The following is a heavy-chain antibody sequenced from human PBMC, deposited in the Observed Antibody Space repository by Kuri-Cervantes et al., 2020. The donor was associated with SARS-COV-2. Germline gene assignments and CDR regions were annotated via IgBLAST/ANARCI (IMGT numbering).Heavy chain of an antibody. Sequence: SVKVSCKASGGTFSSYAIGWVRQAPGQGLEWMGGIIPILGIANYAQKFQGRVTITADKSTSTAYMELSSLRSEDTAVYYCARGYYYDSSGYYFDYWGQGTLVTVSS. CDR2: IIPILGIA. CDR3: ARGYYYDSSGYYFDY. CDR1: GGTFSSYA. D-gene: IGHD3-22*01. J-gene: IGHJ4*02. V-gene: IGHV1-69*10.